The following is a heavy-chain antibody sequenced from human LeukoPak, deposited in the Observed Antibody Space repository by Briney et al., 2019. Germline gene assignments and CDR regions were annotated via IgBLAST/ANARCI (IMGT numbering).Heavy chain of an antibody. J-gene: IGHJ3*02. Sequence: PSETLSLTCTVSGGSISSSSYYWSWIRQPPGKGLEWIGEINHSGSTNYNPSLKSRVTISVDTSKNQFSLKLSSVTAADTAVYYCARDSLYVLMVYATRRGDAFDIWGQGTMVTVSS. CDR3: ARDSLYVLMVYATRRGDAFDI. CDR2: INHSGST. D-gene: IGHD2-8*01. V-gene: IGHV4-39*07. CDR1: GGSISSSSYY.